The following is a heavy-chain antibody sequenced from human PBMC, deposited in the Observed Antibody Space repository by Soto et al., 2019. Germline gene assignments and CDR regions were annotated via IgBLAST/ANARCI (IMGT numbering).Heavy chain of an antibody. CDR2: ISYDGSNK. V-gene: IGHV3-30*18. J-gene: IGHJ4*02. Sequence: GGSLRLSCAASGFTFSSYGMHWVRQAPGKGLEWVAVISYDGSNKYYADSVKGRFTISRDNSKNTLYLQMNSLRAEDTAVYYCAKGLRYFDWLSIDYWGQGTLVTVSS. CDR1: GFTFSSYG. CDR3: AKGLRYFDWLSIDY. D-gene: IGHD3-9*01.